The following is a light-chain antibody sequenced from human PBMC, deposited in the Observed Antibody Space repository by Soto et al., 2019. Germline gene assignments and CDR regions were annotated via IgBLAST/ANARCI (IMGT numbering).Light chain of an antibody. CDR3: SSYTSSFNYV. J-gene: IGLJ1*01. Sequence: QSALTQPASVSGSPGQLITISCTGTSSDVGGYNYVSWYQQHPGKAPKLMIYEVSNRPSGVSNRFSGSKSGNTASLTISGLQAEDEADYYCSSYTSSFNYVFGTGTKLTVL. CDR1: SSDVGGYNY. V-gene: IGLV2-14*01. CDR2: EVS.